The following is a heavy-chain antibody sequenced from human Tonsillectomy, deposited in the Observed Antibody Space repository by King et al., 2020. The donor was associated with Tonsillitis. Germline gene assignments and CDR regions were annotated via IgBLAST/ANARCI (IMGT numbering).Heavy chain of an antibody. CDR2: ISSSSTTI. V-gene: IGHV3-48*04. D-gene: IGHD6-6*01. Sequence: VQLVESGGGLVQPGGSLRLSCAASGFTFSGYSMNWVRQAPGKGLEWLSYISSSSTTIYYADSVKGRFTISRDNAKNSLSLQMNSLRAEDTAVYYCARAPTSIEAGSWGQGTLVTVSS. J-gene: IGHJ5*02. CDR3: ARAPTSIEAGS. CDR1: GFTFSGYS.